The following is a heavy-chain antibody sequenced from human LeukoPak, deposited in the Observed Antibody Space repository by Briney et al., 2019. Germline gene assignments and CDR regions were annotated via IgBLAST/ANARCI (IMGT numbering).Heavy chain of an antibody. CDR3: ARAPEVWGTSWFDP. CDR2: IYYSGST. J-gene: IGHJ5*02. CDR1: GGSISSSSYY. Sequence: SETLSLTCTVSGGSISSSSYYWGWIRQPPGKGLEWIGSIYYSGSTYYNPSLKSRVTISVDTSKNQFSLKLSSVTAADTAVYYCARAPEVWGTSWFDPWGQGTLVTVSS. V-gene: IGHV4-39*07. D-gene: IGHD3-16*01.